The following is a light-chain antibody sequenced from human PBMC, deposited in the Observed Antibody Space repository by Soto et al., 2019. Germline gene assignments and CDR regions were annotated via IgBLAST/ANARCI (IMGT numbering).Light chain of an antibody. CDR1: QGIRND. V-gene: IGKV1-17*01. CDR2: AAS. Sequence: DIQMTQSPSSLSASVGDRVTITCRASQGIRNDIGWYQQKPGKAPKRLIYAASSLQSGVPSRFSGSGSGTEFTLTISSLQPADFATYYCLQHNSYPYSFGQGTKLAIK. J-gene: IGKJ2*01. CDR3: LQHNSYPYS.